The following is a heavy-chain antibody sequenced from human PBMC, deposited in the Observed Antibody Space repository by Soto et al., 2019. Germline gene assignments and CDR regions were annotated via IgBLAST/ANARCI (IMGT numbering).Heavy chain of an antibody. CDR3: ARSIVVVTALDY. D-gene: IGHD2-21*02. Sequence: ASVKVSCKASGYTFTSYAMHWVRXAPGQRLXXMGWINAGNGNTKYSQKFQGRVTITRDTSASTAYMELSSLRSEDTAVYYCARSIVVVTALDYWGQGTLVTVSS. V-gene: IGHV1-3*01. CDR1: GYTFTSYA. J-gene: IGHJ4*02. CDR2: INAGNGNT.